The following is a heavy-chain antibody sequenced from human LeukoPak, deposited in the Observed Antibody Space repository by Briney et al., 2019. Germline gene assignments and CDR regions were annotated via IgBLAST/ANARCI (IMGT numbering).Heavy chain of an antibody. D-gene: IGHD5-12*01. CDR1: GFTFSSYS. Sequence: PGGSLRLSCAASGFTFSSYSMNWVRQAPGKGLEWVSSISSSSSYIYYADSVKGRFTISRDNAKNSLYLQMNSLRAEDTAVYYCARDSGSVATPFDIWGQGTTVTVSS. CDR3: ARDSGSVATPFDI. J-gene: IGHJ6*02. CDR2: ISSSSSYI. V-gene: IGHV3-21*01.